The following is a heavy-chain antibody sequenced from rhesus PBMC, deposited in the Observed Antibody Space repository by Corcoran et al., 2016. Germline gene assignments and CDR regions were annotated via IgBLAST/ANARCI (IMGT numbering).Heavy chain of an antibody. CDR1: GASIRSNY. Sequence: QVQLQESGPGLVKPSETLPLTCPFSGASIRSNYWPWIRQPPGQRLEWIGYISGGSGSTTYNPSRMSRVTISKDTSKNQFSLKLKSVTAADTAVYYCAREAAGTRSDRFDVWGAGVLVSVSS. V-gene: IGHV4-147*01. CDR2: ISGGSGST. CDR3: AREAAGTRSDRFDV. D-gene: IGHD6-25*01. J-gene: IGHJ5-1*01.